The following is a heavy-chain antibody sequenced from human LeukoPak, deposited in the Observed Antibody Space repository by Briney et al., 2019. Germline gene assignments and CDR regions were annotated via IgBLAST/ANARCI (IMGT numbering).Heavy chain of an antibody. J-gene: IGHJ4*02. V-gene: IGHV3-21*04. Sequence: PGGSLRLSCAASGFTFSSYSMNWVRQAPGKGLEWVSSISSSSYIYYADSVKGRFTISRDNAKNSLYLQMNSLRAEDTAVYYCASWYSSSWYSPLDYWGQGTLVTVSS. CDR3: ASWYSSSWYSPLDY. D-gene: IGHD6-13*01. CDR2: ISSSSYI. CDR1: GFTFSSYS.